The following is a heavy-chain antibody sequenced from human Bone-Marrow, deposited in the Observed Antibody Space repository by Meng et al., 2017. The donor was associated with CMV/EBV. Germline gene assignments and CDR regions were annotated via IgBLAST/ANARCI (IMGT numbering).Heavy chain of an antibody. CDR1: GFTFSDYY. CDR3: AKHSGGYCSSNSCTIDY. Sequence: GGSLRLSCAASGFTFSDYYMSWIRQAPGKGLEWVSYISSSGSTIYYADSVKGRFTISRDNAKNSLYLQMNSLRAEDTAVYYCAKHSGGYCSSNSCTIDYWGQGTLVTVSS. D-gene: IGHD2-2*01. J-gene: IGHJ4*02. V-gene: IGHV3-11*01. CDR2: ISSSGSTI.